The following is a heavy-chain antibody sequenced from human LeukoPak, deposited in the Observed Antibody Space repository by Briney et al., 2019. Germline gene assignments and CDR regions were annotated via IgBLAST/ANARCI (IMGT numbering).Heavy chain of an antibody. J-gene: IGHJ1*01. Sequence: PSETLSLTCAVYGGSFSGYYWSWIRQPPGKGLEWIGEINHSGSTNYNPSLKSRVTISVDTSKNQFSLKLSSVTAADTAVYYCATTRADLSSGWEYFQHWGQGTLVTVSS. CDR2: INHSGST. V-gene: IGHV4-34*01. CDR3: ATTRADLSSGWEYFQH. D-gene: IGHD6-19*01. CDR1: GGSFSGYY.